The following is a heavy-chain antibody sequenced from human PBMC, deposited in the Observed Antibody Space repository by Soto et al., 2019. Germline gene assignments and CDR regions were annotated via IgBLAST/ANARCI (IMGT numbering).Heavy chain of an antibody. J-gene: IGHJ3*02. CDR1: GYSFPSYW. D-gene: IGHD2-15*01. CDR3: ARPGIYCSGGSCYDVFDI. V-gene: IGHV5-10-1*03. CDR2: IDLSDSYT. Sequence: EVQLVQSGAEVKKPGESLRISCQGSGYSFPSYWIGWVRQMPGKGLEWMGRIDLSDSYTNYSPSFQGHVTISVDKSIGTAYLQWSSLKASDTAMYYCARPGIYCSGGSCYDVFDIWGQGTMVTVSS.